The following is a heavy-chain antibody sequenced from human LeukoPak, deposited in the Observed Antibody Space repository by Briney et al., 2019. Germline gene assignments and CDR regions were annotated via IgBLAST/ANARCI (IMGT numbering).Heavy chain of an antibody. CDR2: ISSNGGNT. CDR3: ARDQPEATVTPSGIDY. CDR1: GFTFSSYA. J-gene: IGHJ4*02. Sequence: GGSLRLSCAASGFTFSSYAMHWVRQAPGKGLEYVSAISSNGGNTYFANSVKGRFTTSRDNSKNTLYLQMGSLRAEDMAVYYCARDQPEATVTPSGIDYWGQGTLVTVSS. V-gene: IGHV3-64*01. D-gene: IGHD4-17*01.